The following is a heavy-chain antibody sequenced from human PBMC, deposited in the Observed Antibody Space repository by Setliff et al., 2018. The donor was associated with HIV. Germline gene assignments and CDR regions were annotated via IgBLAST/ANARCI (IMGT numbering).Heavy chain of an antibody. J-gene: IGHJ3*02. V-gene: IGHV4-61*02. CDR1: GGSISSGANY. Sequence: SETLSPTCTVSGGSISSGANYWSWIRQPAGKGVEWIGRIYTSGVATYNPSLNNLVSMSVDTSKNQFSLKLTSVTAADTAVYYCASLDYYDISGYYLGPFDIWGQGTMVTVSS. D-gene: IGHD3-22*01. CDR3: ASLDYYDISGYYLGPFDI. CDR2: IYTSGVA.